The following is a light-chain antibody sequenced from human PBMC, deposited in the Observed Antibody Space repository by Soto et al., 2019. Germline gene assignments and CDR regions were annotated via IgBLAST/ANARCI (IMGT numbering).Light chain of an antibody. CDR1: QSISRS. V-gene: IGKV3-15*01. CDR2: DAS. Sequence: EIVMTQSPSSLSVTPGERVTLSWRASQSISRSLAWYQQKPGQAPRLLISDASTRATGIPARFSGSGSGTEFTLTISSLQSEDFALYYCHQYNSWPPGTFGQGTKVDIK. CDR3: HQYNSWPPGT. J-gene: IGKJ2*01.